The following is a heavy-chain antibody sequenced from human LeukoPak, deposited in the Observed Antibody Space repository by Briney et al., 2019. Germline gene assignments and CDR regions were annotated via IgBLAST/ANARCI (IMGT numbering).Heavy chain of an antibody. CDR2: INHSGST. Sequence: SETLSLTCAAYGWTFSGYCWSWIRQAPGKGLEWIGEINHSGSTNYNASLKSRVTISVDTSNNQFSLKLSSVTAADTAVYYCARGNYDYVWGSYRYTDSLFQPWGERTLVTVSS. V-gene: IGHV4-34*01. D-gene: IGHD3-16*02. CDR1: GWTFSGYC. J-gene: IGHJ5*02. CDR3: ARGNYDYVWGSYRYTDSLFQP.